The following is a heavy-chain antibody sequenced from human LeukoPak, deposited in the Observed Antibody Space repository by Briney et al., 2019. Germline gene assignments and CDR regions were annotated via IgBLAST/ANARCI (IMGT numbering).Heavy chain of an antibody. CDR2: IYYSGST. CDR1: GGSISSYY. D-gene: IGHD2-15*01. V-gene: IGHV4-59*01. CDR3: AGIARRSGGSCYSDY. Sequence: PSETLSLTCTVSGGSISSYYWSWIRQPPGKGLEWIGYIYYSGSTNYNPSLKSRVTISVDTSKNQFSLKLSSVTAADTAVYYCAGIARRSGGSCYSDYWGQGTLVTVSS. J-gene: IGHJ4*02.